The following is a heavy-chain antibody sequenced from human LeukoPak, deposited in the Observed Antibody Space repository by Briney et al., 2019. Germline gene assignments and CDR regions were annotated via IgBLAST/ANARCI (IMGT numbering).Heavy chain of an antibody. CDR3: ARVWGYCSSTSCYFYYGMDV. CDR2: INHSGST. V-gene: IGHV4-34*01. Sequence: SETLSLTCAVYGGSFSGYYWSWIRQPPGKGLEWIGEINHSGSTNYNQSLKSRVTISVDTSKNQFSLKLSSVTAADTAVYYCARVWGYCSSTSCYFYYGMDVWGQGTTVTVSS. J-gene: IGHJ6*02. D-gene: IGHD2-2*01. CDR1: GGSFSGYY.